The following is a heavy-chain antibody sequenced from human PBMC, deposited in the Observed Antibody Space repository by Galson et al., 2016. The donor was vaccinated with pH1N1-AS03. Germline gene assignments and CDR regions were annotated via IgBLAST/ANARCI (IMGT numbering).Heavy chain of an antibody. Sequence: QSGAEVKKPGESLKISCQGSGYSFTNYWIGWVRQMPGKGLEWMGIIYLDDSDTRYSPSFQGQVTISADKSISTAYLQWSSLKASDTAMYYCARLTSSSGWPCDYWGQGTLVTVSS. CDR3: ARLTSSSGWPCDY. CDR1: GYSFTNYW. D-gene: IGHD6-19*01. V-gene: IGHV5-51*01. J-gene: IGHJ4*01. CDR2: IYLDDSDT.